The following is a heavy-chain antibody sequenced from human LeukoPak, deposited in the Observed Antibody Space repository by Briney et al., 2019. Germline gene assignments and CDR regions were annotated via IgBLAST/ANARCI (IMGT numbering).Heavy chain of an antibody. Sequence: SETLSLTCTVSGGSISTYYWNWIRQPPGKGLEWIGYIYHSGSTNYNPSLQSRVTISVDTSKNQFSLKLSSVTAADTAVYYCARAPTFYYYYYGMDVWGQGTTVTVSS. CDR1: GGSISTYY. CDR3: ARAPTFYYYYYGMDV. J-gene: IGHJ6*02. V-gene: IGHV4-59*12. CDR2: IYHSGST.